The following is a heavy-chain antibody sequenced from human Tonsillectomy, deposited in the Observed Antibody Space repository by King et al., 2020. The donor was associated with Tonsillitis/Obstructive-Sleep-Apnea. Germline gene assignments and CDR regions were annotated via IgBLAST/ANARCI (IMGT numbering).Heavy chain of an antibody. Sequence: VQLVESGAEMKHPGSSVRVSCKASGGDFNTFTVSWVRQVPGQGLEWMGQITPIFGKALYGEKFRDRVTITADESTRTASMELRSLSSEDSAVYDGVRDFQTYSAAPRLFYWGQGTLVSVSS. J-gene: IGHJ4*02. CDR1: GGDFNTFT. V-gene: IGHV1-69*01. CDR3: VRDFQTYSAAPRLFY. CDR2: ITPIFGKA. D-gene: IGHD3-22*01.